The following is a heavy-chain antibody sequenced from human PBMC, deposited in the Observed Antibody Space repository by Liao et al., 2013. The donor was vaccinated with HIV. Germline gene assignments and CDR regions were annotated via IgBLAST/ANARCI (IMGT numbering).Heavy chain of an antibody. CDR3: ARDELELPNYYYYYYMDV. D-gene: IGHD1-7*01. V-gene: IGHV4-61*02. Sequence: QVRLQESGPGLVKPSQTLSLTCTVSGGSISSDGYYWSWIRQPAGKGLEWIGRIYTSGSTNYNPSLKSRVTISVDTSKNQFSLKLSSVTAADTAVYYCARDELELPNYYYYYYMDVWGKGTTVTVSS. CDR1: GGSISSDGYY. CDR2: IYTSGST. J-gene: IGHJ6*03.